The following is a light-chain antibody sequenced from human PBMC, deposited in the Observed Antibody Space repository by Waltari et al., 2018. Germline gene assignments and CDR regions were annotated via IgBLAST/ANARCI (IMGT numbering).Light chain of an antibody. J-gene: IGKJ2*03. Sequence: DILVTQSPSSLSASVGDRVTITCRASQTINTYTNWFQQKPGKAPKLLIYGASTLQSGVPSRFSGSGLGTVFTLTINNLQPEDVATYHCQQSYSSPRSFGQGTKLEI. CDR1: QTINTY. CDR3: QQSYSSPRS. CDR2: GAS. V-gene: IGKV1-39*01.